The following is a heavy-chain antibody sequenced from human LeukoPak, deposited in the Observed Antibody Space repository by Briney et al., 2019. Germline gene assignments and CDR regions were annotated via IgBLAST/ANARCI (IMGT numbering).Heavy chain of an antibody. V-gene: IGHV4-39*07. CDR2: IYYSGST. CDR1: GGSISSSSYY. D-gene: IGHD2-15*01. J-gene: IGHJ4*02. CDR3: ARDGRGYCSGGSCLSDFDY. Sequence: SETLSLTCTVSGGSISSSSYYWGWIRQPPGKGLEWIGSIYYSGSTYYNPSLKSRVTISVDTSKNQFSLKLSSVTAADTAVYYCARDGRGYCSGGSCLSDFDYWGQGTLVTVSS.